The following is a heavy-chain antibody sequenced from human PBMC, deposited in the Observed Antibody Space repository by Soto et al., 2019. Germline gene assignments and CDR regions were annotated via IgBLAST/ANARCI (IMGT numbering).Heavy chain of an antibody. CDR2: ISSSSSYT. Sequence: QVQLVESGGGLVKPGGSLRLSCAASGFTFSDYYMSWIRQAPGKGLEWVSYISSSSSYTNYADSVKGRFTISRDNAKNSLYLQMNSLRAEDTAVYYCARDISGSYRWDRGDAFDIWGQGTMVTVSS. V-gene: IGHV3-11*06. D-gene: IGHD1-26*01. CDR3: ARDISGSYRWDRGDAFDI. J-gene: IGHJ3*02. CDR1: GFTFSDYY.